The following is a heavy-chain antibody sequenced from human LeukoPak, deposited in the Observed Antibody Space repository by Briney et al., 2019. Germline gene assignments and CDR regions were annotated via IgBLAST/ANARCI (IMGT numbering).Heavy chain of an antibody. CDR1: GFTFGDYA. Sequence: GGSLRLSCTASGFTFGDYAMTWVRQAPGKGLEWVGFIRRKAYGGTTEYAASVKGRFTISRDDSKSIAYLQMNSLRAEDTAVYYCAKSGARGWAFDIWGQGTMVTVSS. J-gene: IGHJ3*02. D-gene: IGHD3-10*01. V-gene: IGHV3-49*04. CDR3: AKSGARGWAFDI. CDR2: IRRKAYGGTT.